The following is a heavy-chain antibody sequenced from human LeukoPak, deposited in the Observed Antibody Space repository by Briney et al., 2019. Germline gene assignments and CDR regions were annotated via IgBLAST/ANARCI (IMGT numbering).Heavy chain of an antibody. V-gene: IGHV4-34*01. D-gene: IGHD3-22*01. CDR2: INHSGST. J-gene: IGHJ5*02. Sequence: PGGSLRLSCAASGFTFDDYGMSWIRQPPGKGLEWIGEINHSGSTNYNPSLKSRVTISVDTSKNQFSLKLSSVTAADTAVYYCARHGEGYYYDSSGRMSDWFDPWGQGTLVTVSS. CDR1: GFTFDDYG. CDR3: ARHGEGYYYDSSGRMSDWFDP.